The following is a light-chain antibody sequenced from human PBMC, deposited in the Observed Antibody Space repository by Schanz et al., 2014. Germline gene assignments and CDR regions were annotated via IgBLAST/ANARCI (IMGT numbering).Light chain of an antibody. J-gene: IGLJ3*02. CDR1: SSDVGGYNY. CDR3: CSYAGSSTWV. V-gene: IGLV2-23*02. Sequence: QSALTQPPSASGSPGQSVTISCSGTSSDVGGYNYVSWYQQYPGKAPKVMIYEVNKRPSGVSNRISGSKSGNTASLTISGVQAEDEADYYCCSYAGSSTWVFGGGTKLTVL. CDR2: EVN.